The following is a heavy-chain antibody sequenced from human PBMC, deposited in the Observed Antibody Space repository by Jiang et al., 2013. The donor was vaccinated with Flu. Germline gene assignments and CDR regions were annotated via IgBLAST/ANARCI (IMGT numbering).Heavy chain of an antibody. Sequence: SGAEVKKPGSSVRVSCKASGDTFTNYAINWVRQAPGQGLEWVGRIIPILDIANSTQKFQGRITITADKSTSTAYMELSSLRSEDTAVYYCAREGSRGLYFDYWGPEPWSPSPQ. CDR2: IIPILDIA. J-gene: IGHJ4*01. D-gene: IGHD2-2*01. CDR1: GDTFTNYA. V-gene: IGHV1-69*04. CDR3: AREGSRGLYFDY.